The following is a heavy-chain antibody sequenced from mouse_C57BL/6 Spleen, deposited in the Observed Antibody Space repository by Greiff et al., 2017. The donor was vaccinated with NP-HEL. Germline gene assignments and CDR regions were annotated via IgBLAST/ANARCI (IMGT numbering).Heavy chain of an antibody. CDR1: GFTFSSYT. D-gene: IGHD1-1*01. J-gene: IGHJ4*01. CDR2: ISGGGGNT. V-gene: IGHV5-9*01. Sequence: EVQLQESGGGLVKPGGSLKLSCAASGFTFSSYTMSWVRQTPEKRLEWVATISGGGGNTYYPDSVKGRFTISRDNAKNTLYLQMSSLRSEDTALYYCASLTTVGDYYAMDYWGQGTSVTVSS. CDR3: ASLTTVGDYYAMDY.